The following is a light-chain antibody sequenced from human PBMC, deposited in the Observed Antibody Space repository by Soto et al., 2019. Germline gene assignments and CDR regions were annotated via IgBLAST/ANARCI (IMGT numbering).Light chain of an antibody. CDR2: GAS. CDR1: QSVTRN. V-gene: IGKV3-15*01. CDR3: QQYNNWPPWT. J-gene: IGKJ1*01. Sequence: EIVMTQSPVTLSVSPGERATLSCRASQSVTRNLAWYQQKPGQAPRLLIYGASTRATGIPARFSGSGSGTDFTLTISSLQSEDFAVYYCQQYNNWPPWTVGQGTKV.